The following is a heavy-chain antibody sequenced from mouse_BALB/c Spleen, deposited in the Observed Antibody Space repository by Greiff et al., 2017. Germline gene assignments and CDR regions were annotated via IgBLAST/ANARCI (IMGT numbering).Heavy chain of an antibody. V-gene: IGHV1-66*01. Sequence: QVQLQQSGPELVKPGASVKISCKASGYSFTSYYIHWVKQRPGQGLEWIGWIFPGSGNTKYNEKFKGKATLTADTSSSTAYMQLSSLTSEDSAVYFCARAPLITTVEGYAMDYWGQGTSVTVSS. D-gene: IGHD1-1*01. CDR2: IFPGSGNT. CDR1: GYSFTSYY. J-gene: IGHJ4*01. CDR3: ARAPLITTVEGYAMDY.